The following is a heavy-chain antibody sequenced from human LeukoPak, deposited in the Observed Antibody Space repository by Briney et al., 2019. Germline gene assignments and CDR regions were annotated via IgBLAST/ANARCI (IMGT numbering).Heavy chain of an antibody. V-gene: IGHV3-11*01. Sequence: KPGGSLRLSCAASGFTFSDCYMSWFRQAPGKGLEWVSYISSSGSSIYYADSVKGRFTISRDNAKYSLYLQMNSLRAEDTAVYYCAKGLYGSGRYFDYWGQGTLVTVSS. D-gene: IGHD3-10*01. CDR3: AKGLYGSGRYFDY. CDR1: GFTFSDCY. CDR2: ISSSGSSI. J-gene: IGHJ4*02.